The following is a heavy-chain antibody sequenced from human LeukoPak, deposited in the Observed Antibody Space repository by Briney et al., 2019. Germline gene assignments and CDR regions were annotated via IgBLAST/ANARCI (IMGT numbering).Heavy chain of an antibody. Sequence: SETLSLTCAVYGGPFSGYYWSWIRQPPGKGLEWIGEINHSGSTNYNPSLKSRVTISVDTSKNQFSLKLSSVTAADTAVYYCARAFPTMVRGVIIPFRYWGQGTLVTVSS. V-gene: IGHV4-34*01. CDR1: GGPFSGYY. J-gene: IGHJ4*02. CDR3: ARAFPTMVRGVIIPFRY. D-gene: IGHD3-10*01. CDR2: INHSGST.